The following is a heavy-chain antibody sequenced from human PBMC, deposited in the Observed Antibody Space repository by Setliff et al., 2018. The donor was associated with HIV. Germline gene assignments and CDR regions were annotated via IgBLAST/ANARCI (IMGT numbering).Heavy chain of an antibody. CDR2: INHSGST. Sequence: TLSLTCAVYGGSFSGYYWSWIRQPPGKGLEWIGEINHSGSTNYNPSLKSRVTISVDTSKNHFSLKLSSVTAADTAIYYCGRHRPFTACDVWGQGTMVTVSS. CDR1: GGSFSGYY. CDR3: GRHRPFTACDV. V-gene: IGHV4-34*01. J-gene: IGHJ3*01.